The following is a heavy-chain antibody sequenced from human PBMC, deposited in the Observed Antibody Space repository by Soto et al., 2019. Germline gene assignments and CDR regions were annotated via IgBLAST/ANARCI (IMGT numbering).Heavy chain of an antibody. J-gene: IGHJ4*02. CDR1: GASITAYY. CDR2: VHNSWRA. V-gene: IGHV4-59*08. Sequence: QVQLQESGPGLVKPSETLSLTCAVSGASITAYYWAWVRQPPGKGLEYIGHVHNSWRADYNPSLRSRVTISVDTSRNQFSLHLNSVTAADTAVYFCARHENGGTYPLAYWGQGTLVTVSS. D-gene: IGHD1-26*01. CDR3: ARHENGGTYPLAY.